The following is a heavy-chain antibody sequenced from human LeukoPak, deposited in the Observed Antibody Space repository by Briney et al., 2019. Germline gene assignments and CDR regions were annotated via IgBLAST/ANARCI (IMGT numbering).Heavy chain of an antibody. V-gene: IGHV4-34*01. Sequence: SETLSLTCAVYGGSFSGYYWSWIRQPPGKGLEWIGEINHSGSTNYNPSLKSRVTISVDTSKNQFSLKLSSVTAAVTAVYYCARSVVPAAIRLHGMDVWGQGTTVTVSS. CDR3: ARSVVPAAIRLHGMDV. J-gene: IGHJ6*02. D-gene: IGHD2-2*02. CDR2: INHSGST. CDR1: GGSFSGYY.